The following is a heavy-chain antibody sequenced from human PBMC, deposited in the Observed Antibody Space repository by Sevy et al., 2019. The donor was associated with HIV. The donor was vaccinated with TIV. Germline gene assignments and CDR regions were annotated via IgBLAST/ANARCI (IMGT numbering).Heavy chain of an antibody. Sequence: GGSLRLSCAASGFTFSANWMNWVRQAPGKGLEWVANIKADGGDKHYVDSVEGRFTISRDNAKNLLFLQMNSLRVEDTAVYYCAHGTFGRFESWGQGTLVTVSS. CDR3: AHGTFGRFES. CDR1: GFTFSANW. V-gene: IGHV3-7*01. J-gene: IGHJ4*02. D-gene: IGHD3-16*01. CDR2: IKADGGDK.